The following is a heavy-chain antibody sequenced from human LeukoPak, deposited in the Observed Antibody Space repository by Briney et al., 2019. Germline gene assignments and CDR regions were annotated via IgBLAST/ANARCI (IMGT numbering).Heavy chain of an antibody. CDR3: AKDDYGGYDAFDI. CDR1: GFTFSSYG. J-gene: IGHJ3*02. D-gene: IGHD4-23*01. V-gene: IGHV3-23*01. CDR2: ISGSGGST. Sequence: GGSLRLSCAASGFTFSSYGMSWVRQAPGKGLEWVSAISGSGGSTYYADSVKGRFTISRDNSKNTLYLQMNSLRAEDTAVYYCAKDDYGGYDAFDIWGQGTMVTVSS.